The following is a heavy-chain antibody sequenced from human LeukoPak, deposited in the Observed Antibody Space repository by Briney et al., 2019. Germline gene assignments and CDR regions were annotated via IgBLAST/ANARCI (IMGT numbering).Heavy chain of an antibody. D-gene: IGHD3-22*01. J-gene: IGHJ4*02. V-gene: IGHV3-30*03. Sequence: KSGGSLRLSCAASGFTFSSYGMHWVRQAPGKGLEWVAVISYDGSNKYYADSVKGRFTISRDNSKNTLYLQMNSLRAEDTAVYYCARGSYLVVIPYYFDYWGQGTLVTVSS. CDR2: ISYDGSNK. CDR3: ARGSYLVVIPYYFDY. CDR1: GFTFSSYG.